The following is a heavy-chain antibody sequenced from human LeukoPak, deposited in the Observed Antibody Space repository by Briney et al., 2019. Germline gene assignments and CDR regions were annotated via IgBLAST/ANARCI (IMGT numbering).Heavy chain of an antibody. CDR2: VYYTGGT. CDR3: ARGSRYCSSTSCYADFDY. J-gene: IGHJ4*02. V-gene: IGHV4-39*07. D-gene: IGHD2-2*01. Sequence: SETLSLTCSVSGVSMSSSSYYWGWIRQPPGRGLEWIGSVYYTGGTYYNPSLKSRVTISIDTSKNQFSLKLNSVTAADTAVYYCARGSRYCSSTSCYADFDYWGQGTLVTVSS. CDR1: GVSMSSSSYY.